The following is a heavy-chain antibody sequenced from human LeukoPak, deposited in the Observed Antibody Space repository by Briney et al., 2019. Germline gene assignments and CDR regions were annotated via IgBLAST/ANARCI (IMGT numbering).Heavy chain of an antibody. V-gene: IGHV4-34*01. CDR3: AGDFWSGYYFRD. Sequence: SETLSLTCAVYGGSFSGYYWSWIRQPPGQGLEWIGNIYHSGSTYYNPSLKSRVTISVDTSKNQSSLKLSSVTAADTAVYYCAGDFWSGYYFRDWGQGTLVTVSS. CDR1: GGSFSGYY. D-gene: IGHD3-3*01. CDR2: IYHSGST. J-gene: IGHJ4*02.